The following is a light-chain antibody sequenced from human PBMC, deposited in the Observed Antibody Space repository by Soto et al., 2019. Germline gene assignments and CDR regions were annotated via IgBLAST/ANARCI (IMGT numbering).Light chain of an antibody. CDR2: DAS. CDR3: QQYSNWPLT. Sequence: EIVLTQSPATLSLSPGERATLSCRASQSVSSYLAWYQQKPGQAPRLLIYDASNRATGIPARFSGSGSGTDFTLTISSLEPEDFAVYYWQQYSNWPLTFGGGTKVEIK. CDR1: QSVSSY. J-gene: IGKJ4*01. V-gene: IGKV3-11*01.